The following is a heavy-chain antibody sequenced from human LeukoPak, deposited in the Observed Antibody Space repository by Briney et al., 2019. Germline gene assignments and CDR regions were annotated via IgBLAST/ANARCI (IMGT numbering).Heavy chain of an antibody. J-gene: IGHJ3*02. CDR3: VRGNYDNRGYSNAFDI. CDR2: IYYSGST. CDR1: GASISSSY. V-gene: IGHV4-59*01. D-gene: IGHD3-22*01. Sequence: SGTLSLTCTVSGASISSSYWSWVRQPPGKRLEWIGFIYYSGSTNSNPSLKSRVTISADTSKNQFSLKLSSVTAADTALYYCVRGNYDNRGYSNAFDIWGQGAMVTVSS.